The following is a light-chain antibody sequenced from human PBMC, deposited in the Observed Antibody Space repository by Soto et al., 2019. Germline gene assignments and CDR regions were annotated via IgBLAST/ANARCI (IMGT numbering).Light chain of an antibody. CDR3: GTWDSSLRVYV. J-gene: IGLJ1*01. CDR1: SSNIGTYY. CDR2: DNN. V-gene: IGLV1-51*01. Sequence: QSMLTQPPSVSAAPGHEVTISCSGSSSNIGTYYVSWYQQLPGTAPKLLIYDNNKRPSGIPDRFSGSKSGASATLGIAGLQTGDEADYYCGTWDSSLRVYVFGTGTKVTVL.